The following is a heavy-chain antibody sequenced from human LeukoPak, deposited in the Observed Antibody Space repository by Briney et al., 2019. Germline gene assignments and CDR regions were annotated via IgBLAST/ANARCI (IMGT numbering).Heavy chain of an antibody. J-gene: IGHJ5*02. Sequence: SVKVSCKASGGTFSSYAIRWVRQAPGQGLEWMGRIIPILGIANYAQKFQGRVTITADKSTSTAYMELSSLRSEDTAVYYCARVDSGSYRFDPWGQGTLVTVSS. CDR1: GGTFSSYA. CDR2: IIPILGIA. CDR3: ARVDSGSYRFDP. V-gene: IGHV1-69*04. D-gene: IGHD1-26*01.